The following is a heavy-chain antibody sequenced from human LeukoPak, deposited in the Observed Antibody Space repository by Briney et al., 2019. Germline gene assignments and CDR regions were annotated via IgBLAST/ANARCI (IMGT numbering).Heavy chain of an antibody. D-gene: IGHD1-26*01. V-gene: IGHV3-74*01. Sequence: PGGSLRLSCAASGFTFSTHSMNWVRHAPGKGLVWVSRINGDGGYTTYADSVKGRFTISRDNAKNTLYLQMNSQRAEDTAVYYCARGPSVSLTGYWGQGTLVTVSS. CDR1: GFTFSTHS. CDR2: INGDGGYT. CDR3: ARGPSVSLTGY. J-gene: IGHJ4*02.